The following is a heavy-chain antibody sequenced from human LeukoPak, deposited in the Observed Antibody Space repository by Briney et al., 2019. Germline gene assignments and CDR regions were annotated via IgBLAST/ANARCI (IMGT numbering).Heavy chain of an antibody. J-gene: IGHJ4*02. Sequence: PGGSLRLSCAASGFTFSSYSMNWVRQAPGKGLEWVSSISSSSSYIYYADSVKGRFTISRDNAKNSLYLQMNSLRAEDTAVYYCARGLRVGGTSCYDYWGQGTLVTVSS. D-gene: IGHD2-2*01. CDR3: ARGLRVGGTSCYDY. CDR2: ISSSSSYI. V-gene: IGHV3-21*01. CDR1: GFTFSSYS.